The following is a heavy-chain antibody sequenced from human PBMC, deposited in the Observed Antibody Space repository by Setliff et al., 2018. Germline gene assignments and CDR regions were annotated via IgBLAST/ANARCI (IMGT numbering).Heavy chain of an antibody. Sequence: SETLSLTCTVSGGSISSGVYYWAWIRQPPGKGLEWIGRIYYRGDTYYNASLKSRLTLSVDTSKNQVSLNLRSVTAADTAVYYCARTGTYRYFDYWGQGFLVTVSS. J-gene: IGHJ4*02. CDR2: IYYRGDT. D-gene: IGHD1-1*01. CDR3: ARTGTYRYFDY. V-gene: IGHV4-39*01. CDR1: GGSISSGVYY.